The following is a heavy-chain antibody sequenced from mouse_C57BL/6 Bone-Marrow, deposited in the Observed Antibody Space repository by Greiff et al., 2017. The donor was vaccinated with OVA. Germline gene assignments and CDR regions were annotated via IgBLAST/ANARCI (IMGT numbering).Heavy chain of an antibody. CDR3: AKHGNDGYFFDY. CDR2: ICNGGGST. CDR1: GFTFSDFY. Sequence: EVQLVESGGGLVQPGGFLKPPRAASGFTFSDFYMYWVRPTSEKRPEWVAYICNGGGSTYFPDTVKGRFTIFSDNATNPPYLQMSRLKSEDTARDYCAKHGNDGYFFDYWGQGTTLTVSS. J-gene: IGHJ2*01. D-gene: IGHD2-3*01. V-gene: IGHV5-12*01.